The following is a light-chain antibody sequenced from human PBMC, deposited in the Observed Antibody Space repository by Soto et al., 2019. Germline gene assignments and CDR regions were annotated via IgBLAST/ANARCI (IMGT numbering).Light chain of an antibody. J-gene: IGKJ1*01. V-gene: IGKV1-5*01. CDR1: QSISSW. Sequence: IQMTQSPATLSASVGDRVTITCRASQSISSWLAWYQQKPGKAPKLLIYDVSDLESGVPSRLSGSGSGTEFTLTISSLQPDDFATYYCQQYNSDWTFGQGTKVDIK. CDR2: DVS. CDR3: QQYNSDWT.